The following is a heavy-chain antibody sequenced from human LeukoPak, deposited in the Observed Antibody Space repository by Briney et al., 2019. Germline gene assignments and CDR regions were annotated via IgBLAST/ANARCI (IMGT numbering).Heavy chain of an antibody. Sequence: SGPTLVKPTQTLTLTCTFSGFSLSTSGVGVGWIRQPPGKALEWLALIYWDDDKPYSPSLKSRLTITKDTSKNQVVLTMTNMDPVDTATYYCAHRRGSYHYVDYWGQGTLVTVSS. CDR1: GFSLSTSGVG. CDR2: IYWDDDK. V-gene: IGHV2-5*02. J-gene: IGHJ4*02. D-gene: IGHD1-26*01. CDR3: AHRRGSYHYVDY.